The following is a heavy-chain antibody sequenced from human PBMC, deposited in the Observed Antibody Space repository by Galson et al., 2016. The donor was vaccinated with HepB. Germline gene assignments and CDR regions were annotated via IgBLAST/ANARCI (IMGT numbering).Heavy chain of an antibody. CDR2: IKQDGSEK. CDR3: VSRRQIYAFDI. J-gene: IGHJ3*02. D-gene: IGHD3-3*01. Sequence: SLRLSCAVSGFTFNNYAMSWVRQAPGKGLEWVASIKQDGSEKYYVDSVKGRFTISRDNAKNSLYLQMNSLRAEDTAVYFCVSRRQIYAFDIWCQGTMITVSS. V-gene: IGHV3-7*03. CDR1: GFTFNNYA.